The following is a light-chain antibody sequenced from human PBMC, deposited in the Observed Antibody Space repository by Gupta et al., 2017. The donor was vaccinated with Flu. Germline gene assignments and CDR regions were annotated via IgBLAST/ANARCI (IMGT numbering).Light chain of an antibody. CDR1: RLGNKY. CDR3: QAGDSSTVV. J-gene: IGLJ3*02. Sequence: TCSGERLGNKYSSWYQQKPGPSPVLVIYQDTKRPSGIPERFSGSNSGNSATLTISGTRAMDEADYYCQAGDSSTVVFGGGTRLTVL. CDR2: QDT. V-gene: IGLV3-1*01.